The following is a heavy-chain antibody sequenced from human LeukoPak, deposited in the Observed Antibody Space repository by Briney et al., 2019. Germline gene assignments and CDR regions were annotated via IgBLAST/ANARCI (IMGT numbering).Heavy chain of an antibody. CDR3: TSLVGSPTY. J-gene: IGHJ4*02. CDR1: GFTFSSSA. V-gene: IGHV3-15*01. CDR2: IKSKRDGETT. D-gene: IGHD4-23*01. Sequence: GGSLRLSCVASGFTFSSSAMTWVRQAPGKGLEWVGRIKSKRDGETTDYAALVKSRFSISRDDSKNTVYLQMNSLRTEDTAVYYCTSLVGSPTYWGQGTLVAVSS.